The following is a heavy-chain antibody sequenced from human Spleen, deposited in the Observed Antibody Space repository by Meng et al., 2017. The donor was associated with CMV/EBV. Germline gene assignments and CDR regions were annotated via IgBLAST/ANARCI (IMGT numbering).Heavy chain of an antibody. V-gene: IGHV3-21*04. CDR3: ARDDTYYGMDV. J-gene: IGHJ6*02. CDR1: GFTFSSYS. CDR2: ISSSSSYI. Sequence: GESLKISCAASGFTFSSYSMNWVRQAPGKGLEWVSSISSSSSYIYYADSVKGRFTISRDNAKNSLYLQMNSLRAGDTALYYCARDDTYYGMDVWGQGTTVTVSS.